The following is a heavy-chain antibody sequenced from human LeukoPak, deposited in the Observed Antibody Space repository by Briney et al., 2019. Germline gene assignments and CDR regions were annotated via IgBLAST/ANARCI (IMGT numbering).Heavy chain of an antibody. CDR2: IYYSGST. Sequence: SETLSLTCTVSGGSISSSSYYWGWIRQPPGKGLEWIGSIYYSGSTYYNPSLKSRVTIPVDTPKNQFSLKLSSVTAADTAVYYCARHSDIVVVVAATPGAFDIWGQGTMVTVSS. J-gene: IGHJ3*02. D-gene: IGHD2-15*01. CDR1: GGSISSSSYY. V-gene: IGHV4-39*01. CDR3: ARHSDIVVVVAATPGAFDI.